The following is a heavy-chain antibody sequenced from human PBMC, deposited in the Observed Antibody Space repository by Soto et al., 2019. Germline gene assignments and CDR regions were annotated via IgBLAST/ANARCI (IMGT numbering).Heavy chain of an antibody. D-gene: IGHD5-12*01. J-gene: IGHJ4*02. CDR2: TSYDGREN. CDR1: GFTFISYT. Sequence: QVQLVESGGGVVQPGRSLRLSCAASGFTFISYTMHWVRQAPGKGLEWVAATSYDGRENFYADSVKGRFTISRDNSQNPLFLQMNSLRGEDTAVYYCTRDSVKYGGYEDKYDYWGQGLLVTVSS. V-gene: IGHV3-30-3*01. CDR3: TRDSVKYGGYEDKYDY.